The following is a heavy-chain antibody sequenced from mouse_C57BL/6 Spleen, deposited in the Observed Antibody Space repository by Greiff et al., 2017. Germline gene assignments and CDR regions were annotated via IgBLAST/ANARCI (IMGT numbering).Heavy chain of an antibody. J-gene: IGHJ2*01. Sequence: QVQLQQSGAELVRPGASVKLSCKASGYTFTDYYINWVKQRPGQGLEWIARIYPGSGNTYYNEKFKGKATLTAEKSSSTAYMQLSSLTSEDSAVYFCARWGGDYFDYWGQGTTLTVSS. CDR2: IYPGSGNT. CDR3: ARWGGDYFDY. CDR1: GYTFTDYY. V-gene: IGHV1-76*01.